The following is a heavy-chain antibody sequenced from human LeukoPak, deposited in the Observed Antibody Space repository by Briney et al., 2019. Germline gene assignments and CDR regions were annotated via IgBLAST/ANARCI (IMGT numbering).Heavy chain of an antibody. CDR2: MNPKSGNT. CDR3: ARDQDIVVVVAAPRQREMGGFDP. Sequence: RASVKVSCKASGYTFTNYDINWVRQATGQGPEWMGWMNPKSGNTGYAQKFQGRVTMTRNTSISTAYMELSSLRSDDTAVYYCARDQDIVVVVAAPRQREMGGFDPWGQGTLVTVSS. V-gene: IGHV1-8*01. D-gene: IGHD2-15*01. CDR1: GYTFTNYD. J-gene: IGHJ5*02.